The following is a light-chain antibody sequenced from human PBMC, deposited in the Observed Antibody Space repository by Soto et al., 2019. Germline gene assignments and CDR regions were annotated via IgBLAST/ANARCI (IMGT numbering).Light chain of an antibody. CDR3: TSYAGSNIWV. V-gene: IGLV2-8*01. CDR1: SSDVGAYNY. Sequence: QAVVTQPPSASGSPGQSVTISCTGTSSDVGAYNYVSWYQQYPGIAPKLMIYEVSKRPSGVPDRFSGSKSGKTASLTVSGLQPEDEADYYCTSYAGSNIWVFGGGTKLTVL. J-gene: IGLJ3*02. CDR2: EVS.